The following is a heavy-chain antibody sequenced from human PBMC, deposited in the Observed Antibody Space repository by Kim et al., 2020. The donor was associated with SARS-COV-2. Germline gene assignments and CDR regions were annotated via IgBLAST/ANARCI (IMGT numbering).Heavy chain of an antibody. D-gene: IGHD1-7*01. Sequence: GGSLRLSCAASGFTFRSYAMSWVRQAPGKGLEWVSAISGSGGSTYYGDSVKGRFTISRDNSKNTLYLQMNSLRAEDTAVFYCAKDRWITGTISLPDYWGQGTLVTVSS. CDR2: ISGSGGST. CDR3: AKDRWITGTISLPDY. V-gene: IGHV3-23*01. CDR1: GFTFRSYA. J-gene: IGHJ4*02.